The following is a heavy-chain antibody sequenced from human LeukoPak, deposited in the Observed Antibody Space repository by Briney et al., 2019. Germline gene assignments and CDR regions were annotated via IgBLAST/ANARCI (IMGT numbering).Heavy chain of an antibody. CDR1: GGTFSNYA. J-gene: IGHJ4*02. Sequence: SVKVSCKASGGTFSNYAISWVRQAPGQGLEWMGGIIPIFDTADYAQKFQGRVTMTRDMSPSTVYMELSSLRSEDTAVYYCARVSGDYSMPFDYWGQGTLVTVSS. CDR2: IIPIFDTA. D-gene: IGHD2/OR15-2a*01. V-gene: IGHV1-69*05. CDR3: ARVSGDYSMPFDY.